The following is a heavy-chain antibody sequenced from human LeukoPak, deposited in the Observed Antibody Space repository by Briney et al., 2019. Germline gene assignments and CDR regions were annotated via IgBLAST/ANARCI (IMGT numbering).Heavy chain of an antibody. D-gene: IGHD3-22*01. Sequence: SETLSLTCTVPGGSISSYYWSWIRQPPGKGLEWIGRIYTNGRTNYNPSLKSRVSMSVDTSKNQFSLKLSSVTAADTATYYCARGAYYYASSGFFTFHIWGQGTMVTVSS. J-gene: IGHJ3*02. CDR3: ARGAYYYASSGFFTFHI. V-gene: IGHV4-4*07. CDR1: GGSISSYY. CDR2: IYTNGRT.